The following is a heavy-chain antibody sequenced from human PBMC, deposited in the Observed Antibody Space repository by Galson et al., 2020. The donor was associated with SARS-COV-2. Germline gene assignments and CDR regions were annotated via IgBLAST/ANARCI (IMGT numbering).Heavy chain of an antibody. CDR2: IYYSGST. D-gene: IGHD2-2*01. Sequence: SETLSLTCTVSGGSISSSSYYWGWIRQPPGKGLEWIGSIYYSGSTYYNPSLKRRVTISVDTSKNQFSLKLSSVTAADTAVYYCARRRVGYCSSTSCYVNYYYGMDVWGQGTTVTVSS. CDR1: GGSISSSSYY. J-gene: IGHJ6*02. CDR3: ARRRVGYCSSTSCYVNYYYGMDV. V-gene: IGHV4-39*01.